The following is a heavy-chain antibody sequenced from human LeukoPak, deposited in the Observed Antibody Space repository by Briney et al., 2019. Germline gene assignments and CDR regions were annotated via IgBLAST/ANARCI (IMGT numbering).Heavy chain of an antibody. Sequence: GGSLRLSCAASGFTFSSYWMTWVRQAPGKGLEWVANIKQDGGENYYVDSVKGRFTISRDNAKNSLYLQMNSLKTEDTAVYYCTTMGIFGVVIKDYWGQGTLVTVSS. CDR3: TTMGIFGVVIKDY. V-gene: IGHV3-7*03. CDR1: GFTFSSYW. D-gene: IGHD3-3*02. J-gene: IGHJ4*02. CDR2: IKQDGGEN.